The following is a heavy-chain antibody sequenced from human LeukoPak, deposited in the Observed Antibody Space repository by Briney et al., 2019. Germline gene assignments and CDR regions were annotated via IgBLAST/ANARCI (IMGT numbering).Heavy chain of an antibody. CDR1: GYSISSGYY. D-gene: IGHD2-8*01. J-gene: IGHJ5*02. V-gene: IGHV4-38-2*02. CDR2: IYYSGST. CDR3: ARSPGGVNNWFDP. Sequence: SETLSLTCTVSGYSISSGYYWGWIRQPPGKGLEWIGSIYYSGSTYYNPSLKSRVTISVDTSKNQFSLKLSSVTAADTAVYYCARSPGGVNNWFDPWGQGTLVTVSS.